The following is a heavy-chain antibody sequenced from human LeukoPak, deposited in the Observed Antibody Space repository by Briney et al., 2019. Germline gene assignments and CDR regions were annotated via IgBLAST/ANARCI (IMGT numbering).Heavy chain of an antibody. D-gene: IGHD6-13*01. V-gene: IGHV1-69*04. J-gene: IGHJ5*02. Sequence: GSSVKVSCKASGGTFSSYAISWVRQAPGQGLEWMGRIIPILGIANYAQKFQGRVTITADKSTSTAYMELSSLRSEDTAVYYCANRHHSSSWYEWFDPWGQGTLVTVSS. CDR2: IIPILGIA. CDR1: GGTFSSYA. CDR3: ANRHHSSSWYEWFDP.